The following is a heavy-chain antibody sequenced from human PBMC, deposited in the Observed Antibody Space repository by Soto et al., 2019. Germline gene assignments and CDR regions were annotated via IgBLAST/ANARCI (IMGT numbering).Heavy chain of an antibody. J-gene: IGHJ4*02. V-gene: IGHV1-24*01. CDR2: FDPEDGET. D-gene: IGHD6-19*01. Sequence: SAKVSFKVSGYTLTELSMHWVREAPGKGLEWMGGFDPEDGETIYAQKFQGRVTMTEDTSTDTAYMELSSLRSEDTAVYYCATGTIAVAGFDYWGQGTLVTVSS. CDR3: ATGTIAVAGFDY. CDR1: GYTLTELS.